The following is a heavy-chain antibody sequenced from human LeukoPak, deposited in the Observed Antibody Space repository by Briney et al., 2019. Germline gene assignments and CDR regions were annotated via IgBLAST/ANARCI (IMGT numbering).Heavy chain of an antibody. J-gene: IGHJ4*02. CDR2: INFSGTT. D-gene: IGHD6-13*01. V-gene: IGHV4-59*12. Sequence: PSETLSSTCTVSGGSISSYYWSWIRQPPGKGLEWIGYINFSGTTKYNSSFKSRVTISVDKSKNQFSLKLSSVTAADTAVYYCARDSSIWYRGAFDYWGQGTLVTVSS. CDR1: GGSISSYY. CDR3: ARDSSIWYRGAFDY.